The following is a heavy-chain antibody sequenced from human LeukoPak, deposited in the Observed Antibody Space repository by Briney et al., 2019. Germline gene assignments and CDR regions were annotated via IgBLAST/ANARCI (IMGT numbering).Heavy chain of an antibody. CDR2: ISNSGST. V-gene: IGHV4-39*07. CDR3: ARDRYYYGSGTLIFDY. Sequence: SETLSLTCTVSGGSISSSSHYWGWIRQPPGKGLEWIGSISNSGSTYYNPSLKSRVTISVDTSKNQFSLKLSSVTAADTAVYYCARDRYYYGSGTLIFDYWGQGTLVTVSS. CDR1: GGSISSSSHY. J-gene: IGHJ4*02. D-gene: IGHD3-10*01.